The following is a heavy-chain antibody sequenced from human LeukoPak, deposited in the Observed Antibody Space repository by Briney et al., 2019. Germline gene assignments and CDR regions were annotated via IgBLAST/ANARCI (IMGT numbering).Heavy chain of an antibody. CDR2: IYYSGST. CDR1: GGSISSSSYY. Sequence: SETLSLTCTVSGGSISSSSYYWGWIRQPPGKGLEWIGSIYYSGSTYYNPSLKSRVTISVDTSKNQFSLKLSSVTAADTAVYYCARVRLRFLEWLSGPTHMDVWGKGTTVTVSS. J-gene: IGHJ6*03. CDR3: ARVRLRFLEWLSGPTHMDV. V-gene: IGHV4-39*07. D-gene: IGHD3-3*01.